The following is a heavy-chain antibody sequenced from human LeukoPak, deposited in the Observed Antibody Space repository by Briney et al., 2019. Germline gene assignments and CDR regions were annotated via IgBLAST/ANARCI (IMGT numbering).Heavy chain of an antibody. Sequence: PSETLSLTCTVSGGSISSYYWNWIRQPPGKGLEWIGYIYTSGSTNYNPSLKSRVTISVDTSKNQFSLKLSSVTAADTAVYYCARVWLYDSSGYYLGNWFDPWGQGTLVTVSS. CDR1: GGSISSYY. CDR3: ARVWLYDSSGYYLGNWFDP. D-gene: IGHD3-22*01. CDR2: IYTSGST. V-gene: IGHV4-4*09. J-gene: IGHJ5*02.